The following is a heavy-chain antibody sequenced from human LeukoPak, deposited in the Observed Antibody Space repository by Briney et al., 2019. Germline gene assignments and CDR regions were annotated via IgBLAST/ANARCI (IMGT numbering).Heavy chain of an antibody. V-gene: IGHV3-30*18. CDR1: GFTFSNIG. Sequence: GGSLRLSCAASGFTFSNIGMHWVRQAPGKGLEWVAAISYDGSNKYYADSVKGRFTISRDNSKNTLYLHLDSLKAEDAAVYYCAKTDNDFWSGHYWGQGTLVTVSS. D-gene: IGHD3-3*01. CDR2: ISYDGSNK. CDR3: AKTDNDFWSGHY. J-gene: IGHJ4*02.